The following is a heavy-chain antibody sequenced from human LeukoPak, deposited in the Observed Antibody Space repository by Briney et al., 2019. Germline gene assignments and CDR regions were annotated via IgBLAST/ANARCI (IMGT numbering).Heavy chain of an antibody. D-gene: IGHD5-24*01. CDR1: GFTFSTYT. Sequence: GGSLRLSCAASGFTFSTYTLSWVRQAPGKGLEWVSSIGGRSTNIYYGDSVKGRFTISRDNANNSLSLQMNSLRAEDTAVYYCARQRNGYNKLKDAFDIWGQGTMVTVSS. V-gene: IGHV3-21*06. J-gene: IGHJ3*02. CDR3: ARQRNGYNKLKDAFDI. CDR2: IGGRSTNI.